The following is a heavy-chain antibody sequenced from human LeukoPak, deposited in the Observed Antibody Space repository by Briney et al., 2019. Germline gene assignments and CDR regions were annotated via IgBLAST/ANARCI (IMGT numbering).Heavy chain of an antibody. J-gene: IGHJ6*03. CDR1: GFTFSSYA. Sequence: GGSLRLSCAASGFTFSSYAMSWVRQAPGKGLEWVSAISGSGGSTYYADSVKGRFTISRDNSKNTLYLQMNSLRAEDTAVYYCTSSGGGFWYYYYMDGWGEGTTVTVSS. CDR2: ISGSGGST. V-gene: IGHV3-23*01. CDR3: TSSGGGFWYYYYMDG. D-gene: IGHD3-3*01.